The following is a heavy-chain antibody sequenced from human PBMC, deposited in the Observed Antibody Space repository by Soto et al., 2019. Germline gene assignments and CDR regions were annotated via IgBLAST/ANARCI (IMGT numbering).Heavy chain of an antibody. J-gene: IGHJ4*02. D-gene: IGHD2-2*01. V-gene: IGHV4-4*02. CDR3: AFPATADFDY. CDR2: SYHSGTT. Sequence: QVQLQESGPGLVKPSGTLSLTCAVSGGSISSTNLWTWVRQSPGRGLEWIGESYHSGTTNYSPSLKSRVNIAVDMSTNHLSLTLISVTAADTAVYYCAFPATADFDYWGKGILVTVSS. CDR1: GGSISSTNL.